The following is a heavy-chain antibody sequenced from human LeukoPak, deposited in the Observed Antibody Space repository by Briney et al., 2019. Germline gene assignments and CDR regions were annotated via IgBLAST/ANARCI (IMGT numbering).Heavy chain of an antibody. CDR3: VRGDRSGYRGVTFDY. J-gene: IGHJ4*02. Sequence: KPGGSLRLSCAASGFTFSSYSMNWVRQAPGKGLEWVSSISRSSCYIHYADSVKGRFTLSRDNAKNSLYLQMSGLRAEVTAVDYGVRGDRSGYRGVTFDYWGQGTLVTVSS. D-gene: IGHD3-22*01. CDR2: ISRSSCYI. CDR1: GFTFSSYS. V-gene: IGHV3-21*01.